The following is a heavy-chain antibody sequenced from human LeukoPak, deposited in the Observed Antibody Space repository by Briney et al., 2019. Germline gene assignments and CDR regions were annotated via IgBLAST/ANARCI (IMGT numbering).Heavy chain of an antibody. J-gene: IGHJ4*02. CDR2: ISSSGSTI. CDR1: GFTFSDYF. Sequence: GGSLRLSCAASGFTFSDYFMSWIRQAPGKGLEWVSYISSSGSTIYYADSVKGRFTISRDNAKNSLYLQMDSLRAEDTAVYYCARERAVRGSGSYTDYWGQGTLVTVSS. CDR3: ARERAVRGSGSYTDY. V-gene: IGHV3-11*01. D-gene: IGHD3-10*01.